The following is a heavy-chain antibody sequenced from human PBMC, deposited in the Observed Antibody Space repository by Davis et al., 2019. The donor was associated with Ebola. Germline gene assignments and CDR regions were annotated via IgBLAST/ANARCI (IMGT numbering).Heavy chain of an antibody. Sequence: GGSLRLSCAASGFTFSSYAMSWVRQAPGKGLEWVSAISGSGGSTYYADSVKGRFTISRDNSKNTLYLQMNSLRAEDTAVYYCAKAGAARPRYYGMDVWGQGTTVTVSS. CDR3: AKAGAARPRYYGMDV. J-gene: IGHJ6*02. CDR2: ISGSGGST. CDR1: GFTFSSYA. D-gene: IGHD6-6*01. V-gene: IGHV3-23*01.